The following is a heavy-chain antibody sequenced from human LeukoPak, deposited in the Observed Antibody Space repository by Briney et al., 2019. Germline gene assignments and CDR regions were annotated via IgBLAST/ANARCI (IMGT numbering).Heavy chain of an antibody. CDR1: GFTFSSYA. CDR2: ISGSGGST. CDR3: ARSSGYSYGYSDY. V-gene: IGHV3-23*01. D-gene: IGHD5-18*01. J-gene: IGHJ4*02. Sequence: GALRLSCAASGFTFSSYAMSWVRQAPGKGLEWVSAISGSGGSTYYADSVKGRFTISRDNSKNTLYLQMNSLRAEDTAVYYCARSSGYSYGYSDYWGQGTLVTVSS.